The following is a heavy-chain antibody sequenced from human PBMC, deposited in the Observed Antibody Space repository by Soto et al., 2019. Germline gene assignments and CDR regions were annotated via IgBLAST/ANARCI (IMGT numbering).Heavy chain of an antibody. Sequence: PSETLSLTCTVSGGSISSNTYYWGWIRQSPGKGLEWIGSIYYSGNTYYNPSLSSRVTISVDTSKDQFSLKLSSVTAAATAVYYCATMVTFPPYNYYHMDVWGKGTTVTVPS. CDR2: IYYSGNT. CDR3: ATMVTFPPYNYYHMDV. J-gene: IGHJ6*03. D-gene: IGHD5-18*01. V-gene: IGHV4-39*01. CDR1: GGSISSNTYY.